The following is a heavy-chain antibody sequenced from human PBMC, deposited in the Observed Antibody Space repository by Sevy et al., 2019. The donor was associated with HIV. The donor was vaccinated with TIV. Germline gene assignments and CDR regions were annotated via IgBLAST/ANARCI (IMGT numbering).Heavy chain of an antibody. CDR1: GGSFSGYY. Sequence: SETLSLTCAVYGGSFSGYYWSWIRQPPGKGLEWIGEINHSGSTNYNPSLKSRVTISVDTSKNQFSLKLSSVTAADTAVYYCARGGYDILTGYRAGTFDYWGQGTLVTVSS. CDR3: ARGGYDILTGYRAGTFDY. J-gene: IGHJ4*02. CDR2: INHSGST. V-gene: IGHV4-34*01. D-gene: IGHD3-9*01.